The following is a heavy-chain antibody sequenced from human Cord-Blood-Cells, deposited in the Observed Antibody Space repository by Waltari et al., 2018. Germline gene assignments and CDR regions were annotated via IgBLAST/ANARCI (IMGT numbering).Heavy chain of an antibody. D-gene: IGHD6-19*01. Sequence: QVQLVEPGGRVVQPGRSLTLPCAPSAFTFSTCGLHWVRQAPGKGLVWVAVIWYDGSNKYYADSVKGRFTISRDNSKNTLYLQMNSLRAEDTAVYYCARDLAAGGLGYWGQGTLVTVSS. CDR3: ARDLAAGGLGY. CDR2: IWYDGSNK. J-gene: IGHJ4*02. CDR1: AFTFSTCG. V-gene: IGHV3-33*01.